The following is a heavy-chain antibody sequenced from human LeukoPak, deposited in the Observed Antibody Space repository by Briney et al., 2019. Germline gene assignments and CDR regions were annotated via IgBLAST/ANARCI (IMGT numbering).Heavy chain of an antibody. CDR1: GGSISSGSYY. D-gene: IGHD3-10*01. Sequence: SETLSLTCTVSGGSISSGSYYWSWIRQPAGKGLEWIGRIYTSGSTNYNPSLKSRVTISVDRSKNQFSLKLSSVTAADTAVYYCATYGFPYYFDYWGQGTLVTVSS. J-gene: IGHJ4*02. CDR2: IYTSGST. V-gene: IGHV4-61*02. CDR3: ATYGFPYYFDY.